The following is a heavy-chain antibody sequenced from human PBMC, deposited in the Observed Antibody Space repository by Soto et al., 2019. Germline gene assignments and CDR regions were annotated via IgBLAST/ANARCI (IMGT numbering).Heavy chain of an antibody. V-gene: IGHV1-69*02. Sequence: QVQLVQSGAEVKKPGSSVKVSCKASGGTFSSDTISWVRQAPGQGLEWMGRIIPMLGIADYAQKFQGRVTITADKSTSTAYMELNSLRSEDTAVYYCAKSPQNYYYYYMDVWGKGTTVTVSS. CDR3: AKSPQNYYYYYMDV. CDR2: IIPMLGIA. CDR1: GGTFSSDT. J-gene: IGHJ6*03.